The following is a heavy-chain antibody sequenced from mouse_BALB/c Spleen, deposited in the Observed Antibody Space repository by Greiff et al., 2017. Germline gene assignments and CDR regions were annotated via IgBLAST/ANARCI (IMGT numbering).Heavy chain of an antibody. V-gene: IGHV5-17*02. CDR1: GFTFSSFG. J-gene: IGHJ4*01. D-gene: IGHD6-1*01. CDR3: ARYNKGAMDY. CDR2: ISSGSSTI. Sequence: DVKLVESGGGLVQPGGSRKLSCAASGFTFSSFGMHWVRQAPEKGLEWVAYISSGSSTIYYADTVKGRFTISRDNPKNTLFLQMTSLRSEDTAMYYCARYNKGAMDYWGQGTSVTVSS.